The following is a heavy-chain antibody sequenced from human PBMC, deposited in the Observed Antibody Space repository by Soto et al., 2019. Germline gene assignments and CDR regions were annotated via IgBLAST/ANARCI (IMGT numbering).Heavy chain of an antibody. V-gene: IGHV1-46*01. J-gene: IGHJ4*02. Sequence: ASGKVSCKAAEYTFTSYFLHWVRQAPGQGLEWMGRINPSGGSTSYAQRFQGRVTRTRDTSTTTVSMELSSLRSEDTAVYYCAAAFGDLLSIHLHYRGQGTLVTVSS. CDR1: EYTFTSYF. CDR3: AAAFGDLLSIHLHY. CDR2: INPSGGST. D-gene: IGHD3-10*01.